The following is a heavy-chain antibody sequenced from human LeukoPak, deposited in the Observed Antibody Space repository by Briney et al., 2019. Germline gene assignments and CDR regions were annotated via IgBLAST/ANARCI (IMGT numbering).Heavy chain of an antibody. CDR3: ARVLGSPGKGYFDY. V-gene: IGHV4-61*01. D-gene: IGHD3-16*01. CDR2: IYYSGST. Sequence: PSETLSLTCTVSGYSISSGYSWAWIRQPPGKGRKGIGYIYYSGSTNYNPSLKSRVTISVDTSKNQFSLKLSSVTAADTAVYYCARVLGSPGKGYFDYWGQGTLVTVSS. J-gene: IGHJ4*02. CDR1: GYSISSGYS.